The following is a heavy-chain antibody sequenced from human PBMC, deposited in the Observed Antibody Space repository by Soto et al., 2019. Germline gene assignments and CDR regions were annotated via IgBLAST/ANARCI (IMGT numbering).Heavy chain of an antibody. CDR3: ARADGSGSYFPANYYYYGMDV. Sequence: KTSETLSLTCTVSGGSISSGGYYWSWIRQHPGKGLEWIGYIYYSGSTYYNPSLKSRVTISVDTSKNQFSLKLSSVTAADTAVYYCARADGSGSYFPANYYYYGMDVWGQGTTVTVSS. CDR1: GGSISSGGYY. CDR2: IYYSGST. J-gene: IGHJ6*02. V-gene: IGHV4-31*03. D-gene: IGHD3-10*01.